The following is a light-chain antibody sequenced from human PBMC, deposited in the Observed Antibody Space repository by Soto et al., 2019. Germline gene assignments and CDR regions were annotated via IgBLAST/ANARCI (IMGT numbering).Light chain of an antibody. CDR3: GQFVSSPPRT. V-gene: IGKV3-20*01. CDR1: QSVGDTF. Sequence: EIVLTQSPGTLSLSPGEKATLSCRASQSVGDTFSSWYQQKPGLAPRLLIYGVSNRATGIPDRFSGSGYGTDLILTISRLEPVDFALYYCGQFVSSPPRTFEQGTKVDIK. J-gene: IGKJ1*01. CDR2: GVS.